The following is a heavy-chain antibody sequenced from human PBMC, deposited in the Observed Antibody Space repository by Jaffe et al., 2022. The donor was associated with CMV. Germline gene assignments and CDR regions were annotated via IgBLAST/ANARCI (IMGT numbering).Heavy chain of an antibody. CDR3: AKDRSLTSYFVDAIDV. CDR1: GFTFSSNS. V-gene: IGHV3-23*01. D-gene: IGHD3-10*01. Sequence: EVRLLESGGGLVQPGGSLRLSCATSGFTFSSNSMSWVRQAPGKGLEWVSSITKNDVGTYNTDSVKGRFTISRDNSKDTLYLEMNNLRAEDTAMYYCAKDRSLTSYFVDAIDVWGQGTMVTVSS. CDR2: ITKNDVGT. J-gene: IGHJ3*01.